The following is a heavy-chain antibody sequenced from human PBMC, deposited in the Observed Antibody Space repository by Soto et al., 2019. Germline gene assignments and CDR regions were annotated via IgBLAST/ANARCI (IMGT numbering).Heavy chain of an antibody. CDR2: IYYSGST. D-gene: IGHD3-10*01. V-gene: IGHV4-31*11. Sequence: SETLSLTCAVSGGSITGSDYSWGWIRQPPGKGLEWIGYIYYSGSTYYNPSLKSRVTISVDTSKNQFSLKLSSVTAADTAVYYCARDLMAYYGSGSSWGQGTLVTVSS. CDR1: GGSITGSDYS. J-gene: IGHJ5*02. CDR3: ARDLMAYYGSGSS.